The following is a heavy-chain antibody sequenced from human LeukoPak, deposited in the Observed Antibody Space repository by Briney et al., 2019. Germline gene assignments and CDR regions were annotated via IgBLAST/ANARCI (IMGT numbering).Heavy chain of an antibody. J-gene: IGHJ5*02. CDR1: GGSISSGGYY. Sequence: SQTLSLTCTVSGGSISSGGYYWSWICQHPGKGLEWIGYIYYSGSTYYNPSLKSRVTISVDTSKNQFSLKLSSVTAADTAVYYCASLDPPYNWFDPWGQGTLVTVSS. CDR2: IYYSGST. CDR3: ASLDPPYNWFDP. D-gene: IGHD1-1*01. V-gene: IGHV4-31*03.